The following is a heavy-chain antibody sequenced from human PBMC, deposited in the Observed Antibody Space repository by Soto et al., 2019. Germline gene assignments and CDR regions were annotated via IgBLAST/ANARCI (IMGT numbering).Heavy chain of an antibody. CDR3: ANRSPAFDY. Sequence: ASVKVSCKASGYTFTDFHIHWVRQAPGQGLEWMGWINAGNGNTKYSQKFQDRVTVTRDTSANTAYMELSSLTSEDTAMYYCANRSPAFDYWGQGTLVTVSS. CDR2: INAGNGNT. CDR1: GYTFTDFH. V-gene: IGHV1-3*01. J-gene: IGHJ4*02.